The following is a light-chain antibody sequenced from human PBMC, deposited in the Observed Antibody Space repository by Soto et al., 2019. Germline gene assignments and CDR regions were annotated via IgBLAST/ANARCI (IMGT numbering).Light chain of an antibody. CDR1: QSVSSY. J-gene: IGKJ2*01. V-gene: IGKV3-11*01. CDR2: DAS. CDR3: QQRSNWPGYT. Sequence: EIVLTQSPATLSLSPGERATLSCRASQSVSSYLAWYQQKPGQAPRLLIYDASNRATGIPARFSGSGSGTALTLTISSLEPEDFAVYYCQQRSNWPGYTFGQGTKLEIK.